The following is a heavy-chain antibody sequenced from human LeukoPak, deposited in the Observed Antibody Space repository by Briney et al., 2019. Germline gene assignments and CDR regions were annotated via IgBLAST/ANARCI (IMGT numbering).Heavy chain of an antibody. Sequence: SATLSLTCTVSGGSISSSSYYWGWIRQPPGQGLEWIGSIYYSGSTYYNPSLKSRVTISVDTSKNQFSLKLRSVTAADTAVYYCASYTDAFDIWGQGTMVTVSS. CDR2: IYYSGST. CDR1: GGSISSSSYY. V-gene: IGHV4-39*07. D-gene: IGHD3-16*01. J-gene: IGHJ3*02. CDR3: ASYTDAFDI.